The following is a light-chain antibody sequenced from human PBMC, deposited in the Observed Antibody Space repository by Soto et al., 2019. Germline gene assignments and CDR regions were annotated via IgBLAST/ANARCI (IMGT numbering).Light chain of an antibody. Sequence: IQLTQSPSSLSASVGDRVTITCRASQGISSYLAWYQQKPGKAPKLLIYAASTLLSGVPSRFSGSGSGTDVTLTISSPQPEDSAIYYCQQLNSYPLTFGGGTKVEIK. CDR1: QGISSY. V-gene: IGKV1-9*01. J-gene: IGKJ4*01. CDR2: AAS. CDR3: QQLNSYPLT.